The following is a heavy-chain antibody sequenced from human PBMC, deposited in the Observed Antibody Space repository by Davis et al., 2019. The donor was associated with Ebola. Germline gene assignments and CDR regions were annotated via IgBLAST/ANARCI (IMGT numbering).Heavy chain of an antibody. CDR3: ARDGDRARGSGTYYKCWFDP. D-gene: IGHD3-10*01. V-gene: IGHV3-21*04. Sequence: PGGSLRLSCAASGFTFSSYAMSWVRQAPGKGLEWVSSISSSSSYIYYADSVKGRFTISRDNSKNTLYLQMNSLRAEDTAVYYCARDGDRARGSGTYYKCWFDPWGQGTLVTVSS. CDR1: GFTFSSYA. CDR2: ISSSSSYI. J-gene: IGHJ5*02.